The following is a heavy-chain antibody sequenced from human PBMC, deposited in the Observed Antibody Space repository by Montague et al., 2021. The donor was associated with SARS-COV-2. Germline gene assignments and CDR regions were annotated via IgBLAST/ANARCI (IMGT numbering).Heavy chain of an antibody. V-gene: IGHV2-70*01. J-gene: IGHJ4*02. CDR2: IDWDDDK. Sequence: PALVKPTQTLTLTCTFSGFSLSTSGMCVSWIRQPPGKALEWLALIDWDDDKYYSTSLKTRLTISKDTSKNQVVLTMTNMDPVDTATYYCARTLHDILTGYYSFDYWGQETLVTVPS. CDR3: ARTLHDILTGYYSFDY. CDR1: GFSLSTSGMC. D-gene: IGHD3-9*01.